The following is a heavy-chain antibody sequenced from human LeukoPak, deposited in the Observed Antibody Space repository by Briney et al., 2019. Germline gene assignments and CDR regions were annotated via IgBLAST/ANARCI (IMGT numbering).Heavy chain of an antibody. CDR2: INWNGGST. CDR1: GFTFDDYG. CDR3: ARRDIVVVPAAIFGAFDI. J-gene: IGHJ3*02. V-gene: IGHV3-20*04. Sequence: GGSLRLSCAASGFTFDDYGMSWVRQAPGKGLEWVSGINWNGGSTGYADSVKGRFTISRDNAKNSLYLQMISLRAEDTALYYCARRDIVVVPAAIFGAFDIWGQGTMVTVSS. D-gene: IGHD2-2*02.